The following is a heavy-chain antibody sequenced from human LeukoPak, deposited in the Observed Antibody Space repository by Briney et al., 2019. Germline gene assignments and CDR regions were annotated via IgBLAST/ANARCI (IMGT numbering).Heavy chain of an antibody. Sequence: PGGSLSLFCAVSGLTDSSRYVLWLRQASGRGLEWVSVIYCGGSTKYGDFVEGRFTISRGNSKNKVEPQMNSLRAEDTAVYYCATEVQYYDSSGYPTWTLDAWGQGTLVTVSS. CDR1: GLTDSSRY. CDR2: IYCGGST. V-gene: IGHV3-66*02. J-gene: IGHJ5*02. D-gene: IGHD3-22*01. CDR3: ATEVQYYDSSGYPTWTLDA.